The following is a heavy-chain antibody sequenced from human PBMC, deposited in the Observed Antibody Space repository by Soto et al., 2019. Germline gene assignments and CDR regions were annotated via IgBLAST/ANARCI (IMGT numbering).Heavy chain of an antibody. V-gene: IGHV4-4*02. CDR1: GGSISSDW. CDR3: AKERDDNSGYYYSHFDY. D-gene: IGHD3-22*01. Sequence: QVQLQESGPGLVKPSGTLSLTCAVSGGSISSDWWSWVRQPPGKGLEWIGKIYHSGSTSYNPSLKSRVTISVDKSKNQFSLKLSSVTAADTAVYYCAKERDDNSGYYYSHFDYWGQGTLVTVSS. J-gene: IGHJ4*02. CDR2: IYHSGST.